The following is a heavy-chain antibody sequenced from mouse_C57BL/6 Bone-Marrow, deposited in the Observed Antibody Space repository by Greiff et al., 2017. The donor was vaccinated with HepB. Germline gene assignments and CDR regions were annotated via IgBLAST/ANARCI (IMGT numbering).Heavy chain of an antibody. D-gene: IGHD2-3*01. CDR1: GYTFTSYW. CDR3: AKESADDGYRFAY. J-gene: IGHJ3*01. V-gene: IGHV1-55*01. CDR2: IYPGSGST. Sequence: QVQLQQPGAELVKPGASVKMSCKASGYTFTSYWITWVKQRPGQGLEWIGDIYPGSGSTNYNEKFKSKATLTVDTSSSTAYMHLSSLTSEDSAVYYCAKESADDGYRFAYWGQGTLVTVSA.